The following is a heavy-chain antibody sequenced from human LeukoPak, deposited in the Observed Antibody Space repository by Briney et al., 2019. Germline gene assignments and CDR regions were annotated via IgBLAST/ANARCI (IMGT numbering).Heavy chain of an antibody. J-gene: IGHJ6*02. Sequence: SETLSPTCTVSGDSISRSSYYWGWIRQPPGKGLEWIGSIYYSGSTYYNSSLKSRVTISVDTSKNQFSLKLSSVTAADTAVYYCARLQPALNYYGMDVWGQGTTVTVSS. D-gene: IGHD3-9*01. CDR2: IYYSGST. V-gene: IGHV4-39*07. CDR3: ARLQPALNYYGMDV. CDR1: GDSISRSSYY.